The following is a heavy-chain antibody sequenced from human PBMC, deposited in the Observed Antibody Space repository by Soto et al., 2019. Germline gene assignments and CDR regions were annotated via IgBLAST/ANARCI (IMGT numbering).Heavy chain of an antibody. J-gene: IGHJ5*02. CDR2: ISGTSVYI. CDR1: GFTFSNYN. Sequence: PGGSLRLSCVASGFTFSNYNMNWVRQAPGKGLEWVSHISGTSVYIHYADSVKGRFTISRDNAKNSVYLQMASLRVEDTAVYYCAREGALKPFSSWGQGALVTVSS. V-gene: IGHV3-21*01. CDR3: AREGALKPFSS.